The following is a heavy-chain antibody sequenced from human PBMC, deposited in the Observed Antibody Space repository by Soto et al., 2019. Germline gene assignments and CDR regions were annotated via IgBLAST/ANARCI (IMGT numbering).Heavy chain of an antibody. V-gene: IGHV1-18*01. CDR3: AKNGQPPYYYYAMDV. CDR2: ISGYNGDT. J-gene: IGHJ6*02. CDR1: GYTFSRYG. Sequence: QGQLVQSGPEVKKPGASVKVSCKASGYTFSRYGISWVRQAPGQGLEWMGWISGYNGDTKYAQKVQGRVTITIDTSTYTAYMELRNLTSDYTAIYYCAKNGQPPYYYYAMDVWCQGTTVTVSS. D-gene: IGHD2-8*01.